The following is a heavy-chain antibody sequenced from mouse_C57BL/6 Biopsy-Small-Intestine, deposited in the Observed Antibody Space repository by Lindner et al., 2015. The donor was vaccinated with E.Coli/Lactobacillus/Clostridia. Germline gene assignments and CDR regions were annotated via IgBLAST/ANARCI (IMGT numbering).Heavy chain of an antibody. Sequence: QLQESGPEVVKPGTSVRISCKASGFTFTDYYVNWVKQRPGQGLEWIGWIYPGSDYTDYNEKFRGKATLTVDTSSSTAYMQLSSLTSEDSAVYFCARRDFDYWGQGTTLTVSS. V-gene: IGHV1-84*01. CDR2: IYPGSDYT. CDR1: GFTFTDYY. J-gene: IGHJ2*01. CDR3: ARRDFDY.